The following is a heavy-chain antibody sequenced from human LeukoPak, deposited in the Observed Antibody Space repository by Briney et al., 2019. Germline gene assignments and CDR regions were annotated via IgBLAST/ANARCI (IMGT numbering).Heavy chain of an antibody. J-gene: IGHJ4*02. Sequence: GGSLRLSCAASGFTFSSYTMSWVRQAPGKGLEWVSTITTSDGNTYYADSVKGRFTISRDNSKNALYLQMNSLRAEDTAVYYCARGGSGSGSLDYWGQGTLVTVSS. CDR2: ITTSDGNT. D-gene: IGHD3-10*01. CDR3: ARGGSGSGSLDY. V-gene: IGHV3-23*01. CDR1: GFTFSSYT.